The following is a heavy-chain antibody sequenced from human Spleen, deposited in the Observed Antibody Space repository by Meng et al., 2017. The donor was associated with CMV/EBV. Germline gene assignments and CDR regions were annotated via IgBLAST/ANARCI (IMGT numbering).Heavy chain of an antibody. CDR1: GFTFSSYS. J-gene: IGHJ4*02. V-gene: IGHV3-48*04. CDR3: ARADGSEYSSSSGLSGIDY. CDR2: ISSRSTTI. Sequence: GESLKISCAASGFTFSSYSINWVRQAPGKGLEWVSYISSRSTTIHYADSVKGRFTVSRDNAKKSLYLQMNSLRAEDTAVYYCARADGSEYSSSSGLSGIDYWGQGTLVTVSS. D-gene: IGHD6-6*01.